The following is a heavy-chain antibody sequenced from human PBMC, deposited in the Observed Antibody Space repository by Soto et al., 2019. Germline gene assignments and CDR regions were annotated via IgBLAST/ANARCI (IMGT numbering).Heavy chain of an antibody. CDR1: GYTFTGYY. CDR2: INPNSGGT. Sequence: GASVKVSCKASGYTFTGYYMHWVRQAPGQGLEWMGWINPNSGGTNYAQKFQGWVTMTRDTSISTAYMELSRLRSDDTAVYYCARGGSSSSGEYYYYGMDVWGQGTTVTVSS. V-gene: IGHV1-2*04. D-gene: IGHD6-6*01. J-gene: IGHJ6*02. CDR3: ARGGSSSSGEYYYYGMDV.